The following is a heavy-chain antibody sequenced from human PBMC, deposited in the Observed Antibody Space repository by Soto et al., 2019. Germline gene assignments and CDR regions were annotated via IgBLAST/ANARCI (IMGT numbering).Heavy chain of an antibody. D-gene: IGHD6-13*01. J-gene: IGHJ5*02. CDR1: GLTFSNYA. Sequence: GGSLRLSCAASGLTFSNYAMNWVRQAPGKGLEWVSTISSNSAYIYYTDALRGRFTISRDNAKNSLHLQMNSLRAEDTAVYYCTRDASRDSSARGWFDPWGPGTLVTVSS. CDR2: ISSNSAYI. CDR3: TRDASRDSSARGWFDP. V-gene: IGHV3-21*01.